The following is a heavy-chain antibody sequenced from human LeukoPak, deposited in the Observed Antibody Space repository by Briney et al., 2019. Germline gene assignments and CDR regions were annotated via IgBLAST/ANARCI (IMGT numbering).Heavy chain of an antibody. V-gene: IGHV1-2*02. Sequence: ASVKVSCRASGYTFIAYYMHWVRQAPGQGLEWMGWINPSSGGTNYAQKFQGRVTMTRDTSISTAYMELSRLRSDDTAVYYCARVRYRLAETYIDYWGQGTLVTVSS. CDR2: INPSSGGT. J-gene: IGHJ4*02. CDR3: ARVRYRLAETYIDY. D-gene: IGHD3-16*01. CDR1: GYTFIAYY.